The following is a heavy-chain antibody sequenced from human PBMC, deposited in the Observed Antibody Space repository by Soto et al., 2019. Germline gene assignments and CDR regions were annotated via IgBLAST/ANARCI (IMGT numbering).Heavy chain of an antibody. J-gene: IGHJ6*02. CDR1: GFTFNYYP. Sequence: QMQLVESGGGVVQPGESLRLSCAASGFTFNYYPMHWVRQPPGKGLEWVAVISFDGSNKYYADSVKGRFTISRDNSKNMLYLERESLRAEDAAVYYCARLPGALVAVLYSHRLAGREAMSDVDVWGQGTTVSVSS. D-gene: IGHD6-19*01. CDR3: ARLPGALVAVLYSHRLAGREAMSDVDV. V-gene: IGHV3-30-3*01. CDR2: ISFDGSNK.